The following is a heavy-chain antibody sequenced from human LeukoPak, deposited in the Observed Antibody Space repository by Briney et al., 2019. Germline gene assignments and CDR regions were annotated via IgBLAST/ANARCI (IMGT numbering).Heavy chain of an antibody. CDR1: GYTFTSYG. D-gene: IGHD6-6*01. CDR3: ARARDYSSSSPMDY. CDR2: IIPIFGTA. J-gene: IGHJ4*02. Sequence: ASVKVSCKASGYTFTSYGISWVRQAPGQGLEWMGGIIPIFGTANYAQKFQGRVTITADESTSTAYMELSSLRSEDTAVYYCARARDYSSSSPMDYWGQGTLVTVSS. V-gene: IGHV1-69*13.